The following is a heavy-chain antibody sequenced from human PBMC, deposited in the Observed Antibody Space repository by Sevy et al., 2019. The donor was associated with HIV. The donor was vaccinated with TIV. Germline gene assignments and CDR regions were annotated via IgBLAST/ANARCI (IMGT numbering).Heavy chain of an antibody. CDR3: VGRRYSYTYSWSYHFDY. Sequence: GGSLRLSCAASGLTFSDYYMSWIRQAPGKGLEWLSYISRSGTTLYSADSVKGRFAISRDNAKNSLYLQMNSLRAEDTAVYFCVGRRYSYTYSWSYHFDYWVQGALVTVSS. D-gene: IGHD5-18*01. V-gene: IGHV3-11*01. CDR2: ISRSGTTL. J-gene: IGHJ4*02. CDR1: GLTFSDYY.